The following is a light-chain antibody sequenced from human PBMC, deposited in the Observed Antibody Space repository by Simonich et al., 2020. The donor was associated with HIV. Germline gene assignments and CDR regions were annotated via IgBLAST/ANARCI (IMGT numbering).Light chain of an antibody. V-gene: IGKV3-11*01. CDR2: DTS. Sequence: EIVMTQSPATPSLSPGERATLSCRASQGVGTYLAWYQQKPGQAPRLLISDTSNRATGIPARFSGSGSGTDFTLTINSLEPGDSAVYYCQQRTNWLTFGGGTKVEIK. CDR1: QGVGTY. J-gene: IGKJ4*01. CDR3: QQRTNWLT.